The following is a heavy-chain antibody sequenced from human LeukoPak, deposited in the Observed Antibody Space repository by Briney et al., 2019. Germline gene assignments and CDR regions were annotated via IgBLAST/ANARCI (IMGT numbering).Heavy chain of an antibody. J-gene: IGHJ6*03. CDR1: GGSISSYY. Sequence: PSETLSLTCTVSGGSISSYYWSWIRQSPEKGLEWIGYVFYSGSTTYNPSLESRVIISVDTSKNQFSLKLISVTAADTAVYYCVRSVGYYYDSSGDRFYDYYFYMDVWGKGTSVIVSS. D-gene: IGHD3-22*01. CDR3: VRSVGYYYDSSGDRFYDYYFYMDV. V-gene: IGHV4-59*01. CDR2: VFYSGST.